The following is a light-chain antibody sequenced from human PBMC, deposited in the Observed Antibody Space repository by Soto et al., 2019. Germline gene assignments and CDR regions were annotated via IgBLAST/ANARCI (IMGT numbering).Light chain of an antibody. CDR3: QQRSTWLYT. CDR1: QDVSIF. V-gene: IGKV3-11*02. J-gene: IGKJ2*01. CDR2: DAS. Sequence: EILLAQSPATLSLSPGERATLSCKASQDVSIFLAWYQQKPGQAPRLLIHDASNRAPGVPARFSGSGSGRDFTLTNTSLEPEDFAVYYCQQRSTWLYTFGQGNKLEV.